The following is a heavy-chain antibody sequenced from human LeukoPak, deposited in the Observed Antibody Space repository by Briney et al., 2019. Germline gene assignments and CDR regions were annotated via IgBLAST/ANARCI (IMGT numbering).Heavy chain of an antibody. CDR3: ARDPRTTGKSNYGMDV. J-gene: IGHJ6*02. Sequence: PGGSLRLSCAASGFTFSSFATSWVRQAPGKGLEWVSGISASGGSTYYADSVKGRFTISRDNSKNTVYLQMNSLRVEDTAVYYCARDPRTTGKSNYGMDVWGQGTTVTVSS. V-gene: IGHV3-23*01. CDR1: GFTFSSFA. CDR2: ISASGGST. D-gene: IGHD4-17*01.